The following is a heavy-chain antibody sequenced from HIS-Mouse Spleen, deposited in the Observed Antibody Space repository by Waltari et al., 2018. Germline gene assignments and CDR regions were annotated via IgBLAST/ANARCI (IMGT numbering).Heavy chain of an antibody. CDR3: ARGVVVVAASLAFDI. Sequence: QLQLQESGPGLVKPSETLSLTCTVSGGSISSSSYYWGWIRQPPGKGLEWFGSIYYSGGTYSNPSLKRRVTISVDTSKNQFSLKLSSVTAADAAVYYCARGVVVVAASLAFDIWGQGTMVTVSS. CDR2: IYYSGGT. CDR1: GGSISSSSYY. D-gene: IGHD2-15*01. V-gene: IGHV4-39*07. J-gene: IGHJ3*02.